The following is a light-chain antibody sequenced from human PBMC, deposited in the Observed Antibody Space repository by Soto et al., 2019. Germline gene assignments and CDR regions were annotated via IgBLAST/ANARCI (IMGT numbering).Light chain of an antibody. CDR2: DAS. J-gene: IGKJ1*01. V-gene: IGKV1-5*01. CDR3: QQYNSYWT. Sequence: DIQMTQSPSTLSASVGDRVTITCRASQSISSWLAWYQQKPGKAPKLLIYDASRLKSGVPSRFSGSGSGTEFTLTISSLQPDDFATYYCQQYNSYWTFGQGTKVEIK. CDR1: QSISSW.